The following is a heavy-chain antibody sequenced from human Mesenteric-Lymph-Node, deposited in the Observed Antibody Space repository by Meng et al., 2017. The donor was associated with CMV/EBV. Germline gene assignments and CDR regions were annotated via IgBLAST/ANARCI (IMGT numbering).Heavy chain of an antibody. CDR2: MNANSGNT. CDR3: ARALKRHYYDTRGYLGLIY. V-gene: IGHV1-8*03. D-gene: IGHD3-22*01. Sequence: ASVKVSCKASGYTFTNWVRQATGQGLECMGWMNANSGNTDYVQKFQGRVTITRNTSITTAYMELSSLRSEDTAVYYCARALKRHYYDTRGYLGLIYWGQGTLVTVSS. CDR1: GYTFT. J-gene: IGHJ4*02.